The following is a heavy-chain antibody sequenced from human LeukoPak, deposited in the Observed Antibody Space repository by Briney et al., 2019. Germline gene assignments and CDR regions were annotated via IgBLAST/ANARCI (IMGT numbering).Heavy chain of an antibody. J-gene: IGHJ4*02. V-gene: IGHV3-7*01. Sequence: GGSLRLSCVASRFTFSNYWMSWVRQAPGKGLEWVANINQDGSKKVYADSMKGRFTISRDNAKESLYLQLNSLRADDTAVYYCARGRGYDFWSGYSHPLDYWGQGTLVTVSS. CDR3: ARGRGYDFWSGYSHPLDY. CDR2: INQDGSKK. CDR1: RFTFSNYW. D-gene: IGHD3-3*01.